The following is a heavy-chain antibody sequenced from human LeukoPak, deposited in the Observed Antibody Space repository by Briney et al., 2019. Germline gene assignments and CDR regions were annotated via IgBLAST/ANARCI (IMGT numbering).Heavy chain of an antibody. D-gene: IGHD3-10*01. CDR1: GYTFTDYY. J-gene: IGHJ4*02. CDR3: ARDFYMVRVVITDF. CDR2: INPYSGGT. V-gene: IGHV1-2*06. Sequence: ASVKVSCEASGYTFTDYYMHWVRQAPGQGLEWIGRINPYSGGTHSAQKFQGRVTMTRDTSISTAYMELSRLRSDDTAVYYCARDFYMVRVVITDFWGQGTLVAVSS.